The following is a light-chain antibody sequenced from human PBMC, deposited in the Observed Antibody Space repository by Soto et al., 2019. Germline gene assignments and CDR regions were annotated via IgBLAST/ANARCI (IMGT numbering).Light chain of an antibody. CDR3: QQRSNWPLALT. CDR1: QRVSSY. V-gene: IGKV3-11*01. Sequence: PGERATLSCRASQRVSSYLAWYQQKPGQAPRLLIYDASNRATGIPARFSGSGSGTDFTLTISSLEPEDFAVYYCQQRSNWPLALTFGGGTKVEIK. CDR2: DAS. J-gene: IGKJ4*01.